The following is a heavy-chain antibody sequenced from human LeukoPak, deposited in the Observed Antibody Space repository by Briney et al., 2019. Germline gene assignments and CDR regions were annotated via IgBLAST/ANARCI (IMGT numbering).Heavy chain of an antibody. CDR2: ISAYNGNT. D-gene: IGHD2-2*01. CDR3: ARDGPPVVPPAQYFYYGMDV. J-gene: IGHJ6*02. Sequence: ASVKVSCKASGYIFTSYGISWVRQAPGQGLEWMGWISAYNGNTYYALKLQGRVTMTTDTSTPTAYMEMRSLRSDDTAVYYCARDGPPVVPPAQYFYYGMDVWGQGTTVTVSS. CDR1: GYIFTSYG. V-gene: IGHV1-18*01.